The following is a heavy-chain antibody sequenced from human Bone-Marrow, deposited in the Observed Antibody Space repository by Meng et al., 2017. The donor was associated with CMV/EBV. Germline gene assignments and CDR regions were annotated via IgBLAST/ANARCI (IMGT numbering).Heavy chain of an antibody. CDR1: RFTFSNYA. J-gene: IGHJ3*02. CDR2: ISYDGSNK. V-gene: IGHV3-30-3*01. CDR3: ARSDPVSYSGYDLDGAFDI. Sequence: GGSLRLSCAASRFTFSNYAMHWVRQAPGKGLEWVAVISYDGSNKYYADSVKGRFTISRDNSKNTLYLQMNSLRAEDTAVYYCARSDPVSYSGYDLDGAFDIWGQGTMVTVSS. D-gene: IGHD5-12*01.